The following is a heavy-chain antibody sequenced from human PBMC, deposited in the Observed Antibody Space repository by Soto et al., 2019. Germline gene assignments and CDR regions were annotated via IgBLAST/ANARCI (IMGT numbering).Heavy chain of an antibody. CDR2: ISGSGGST. CDR3: AKDRPYYDYVWGSYRWLVF. J-gene: IGHJ4*02. CDR1: GFTFSSYA. Sequence: PGGSLRLSCAASGFTFSSYAMSWVRQAPGKGLEWVSAISGSGGSTYYADSVKGRFTISRDNSKNTLYLQMNSLRAEDTAVYYCAKDRPYYDYVWGSYRWLVFWGQGTLVTVSS. V-gene: IGHV3-23*01. D-gene: IGHD3-16*02.